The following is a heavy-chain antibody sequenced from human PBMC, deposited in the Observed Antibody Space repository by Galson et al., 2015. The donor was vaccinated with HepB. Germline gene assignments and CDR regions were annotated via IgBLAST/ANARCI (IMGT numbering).Heavy chain of an antibody. Sequence: SLRLSCAASGFTFSTYWMHWVRQAPGKGLVWVSHINIDGSTTNYADSVKGRFTISRDNSKNTLYLQMNSLRAEDTAVYYCARGAVTTHRLWYFDYWGQGTLVTVSS. J-gene: IGHJ4*02. V-gene: IGHV3-74*01. CDR2: INIDGSTT. CDR3: ARGAVTTHRLWYFDY. D-gene: IGHD4-17*01. CDR1: GFTFSTYW.